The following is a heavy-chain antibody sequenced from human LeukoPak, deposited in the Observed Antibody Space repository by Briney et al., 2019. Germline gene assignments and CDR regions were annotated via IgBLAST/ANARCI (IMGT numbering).Heavy chain of an antibody. CDR3: ASSVGSTDY. CDR1: GESLSKYY. D-gene: IGHD1-26*01. Sequence: SETLSLTCAVYGESLSKYYWTWIRQSPGKGLEWIGEINHRGSTILNPSLKSRVTLSVDTSKHQFSLKLTSMTAADAAVYYCASSVGSTDYWGQGTLVTVSS. J-gene: IGHJ4*02. CDR2: INHRGST. V-gene: IGHV4-34*01.